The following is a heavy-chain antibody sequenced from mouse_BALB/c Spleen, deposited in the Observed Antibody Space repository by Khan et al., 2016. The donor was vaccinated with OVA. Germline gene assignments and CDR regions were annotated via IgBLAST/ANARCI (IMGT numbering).Heavy chain of an antibody. CDR2: IFPGGGYT. V-gene: IGHV1-63*02. CDR3: ARRGADRATWDYFDY. J-gene: IGHJ2*01. D-gene: IGHD3-1*01. Sequence: QIQLVQSGAELVRPGTSVKMSCKAAGYTFTNYWIGWVKQRPGHGLEWIGDIFPGGGYTNYNEKFKGKATLTADTSSSTAYMQLSSLTSEDSALYYYARRGADRATWDYFDYWGQGTTLTVSS. CDR1: GYTFTNYW.